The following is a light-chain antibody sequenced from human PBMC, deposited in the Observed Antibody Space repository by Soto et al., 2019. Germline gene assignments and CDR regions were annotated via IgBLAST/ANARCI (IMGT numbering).Light chain of an antibody. J-gene: IGLJ1*01. CDR2: DVS. CDR3: SSYTSSSTLLYV. V-gene: IGLV2-14*01. CDR1: SSDVGGYNY. Sequence: QSALTQPASVSGSPGQSITISCTGTSSDVGGYNYVSWYQQHPGKAPKLMIYDVSNRPSGVSNRFSGSKSGNTDSLTISGLQAAAEADYYCSSYTSSSTLLYVFGTGTKLTVL.